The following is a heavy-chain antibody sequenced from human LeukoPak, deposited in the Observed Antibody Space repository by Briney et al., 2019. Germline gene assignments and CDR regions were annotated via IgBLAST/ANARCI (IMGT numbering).Heavy chain of an antibody. J-gene: IGHJ4*02. CDR2: ISGSGLTT. CDR1: GFTFSSYA. Sequence: TGGSLRLSCAASGFTFSSYAMSWVRQVPGKGLEWVPGISGSGLTTFSADSLMGRFTISRDNSENTLFLQMNGLRAEDTAIYYCAKDGKYDSSGYFYDGYFDSWGQGTLVTVSS. V-gene: IGHV3-23*01. D-gene: IGHD3-22*01. CDR3: AKDGKYDSSGYFYDGYFDS.